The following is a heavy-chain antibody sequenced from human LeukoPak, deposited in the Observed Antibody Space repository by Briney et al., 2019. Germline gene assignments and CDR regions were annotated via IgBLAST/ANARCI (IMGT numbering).Heavy chain of an antibody. Sequence: RASVKVFCKASGYTFTSYGISWVRQAPGQGLEWMGWISAYNGNTNYAQKLQGRVTMTTDTSTSTAYMELRSLRSDDTAVYYCARTDIVVVVAANGMDVWGQGTTVTVSS. D-gene: IGHD2-15*01. V-gene: IGHV1-18*01. J-gene: IGHJ6*02. CDR3: ARTDIVVVVAANGMDV. CDR1: GYTFTSYG. CDR2: ISAYNGNT.